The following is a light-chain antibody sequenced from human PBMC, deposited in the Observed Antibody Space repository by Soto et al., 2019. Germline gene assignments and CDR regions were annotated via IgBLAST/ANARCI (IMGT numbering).Light chain of an antibody. CDR3: QQYGGSPPT. V-gene: IGKV3-20*01. J-gene: IGKJ1*01. CDR2: GTS. CDR1: QSVSSNS. Sequence: EIVLTQSPGTLSLSPGESATLSCRASQSVSSNSLAWYRRNPGQPPSLLIYGTSTRATGIPRRFSGSGSGTEFTLTITRLEPEDFAVYYCQQYGGSPPTFGQGTKVEV.